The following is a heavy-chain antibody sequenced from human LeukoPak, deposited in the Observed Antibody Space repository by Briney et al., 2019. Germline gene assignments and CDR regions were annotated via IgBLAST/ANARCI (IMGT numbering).Heavy chain of an antibody. CDR1: GYIFTNSW. D-gene: IGHD6-6*01. V-gene: IGHV5-51*01. CDR3: ARQGVGSSSWGY. Sequence: GESLNISCKTSGYIFTNSWIGWVRQEPGKGLEWMGIIFPADSDTRYSPSFQGQVTISADKSITTAYLQWSSLEASDTAMYYCARQGVGSSSWGYWGQGTLVTVSS. J-gene: IGHJ4*02. CDR2: IFPADSDT.